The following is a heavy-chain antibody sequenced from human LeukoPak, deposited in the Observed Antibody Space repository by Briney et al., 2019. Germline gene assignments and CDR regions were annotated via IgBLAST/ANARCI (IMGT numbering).Heavy chain of an antibody. CDR2: INWSGGST. CDR3: ARVDQIVGSTAYYYYMDV. Sequence: GGSLRLSCAASGFTFENYGMSWVRQAPGKGLEWVSGINWSGGSTSYAESVKGRFTISRDNAKNSLYLQMNSLRAEDTALYHCARVDQIVGSTAYYYYMDVWGKGTTVTVSS. D-gene: IGHD1-26*01. CDR1: GFTFENYG. V-gene: IGHV3-20*01. J-gene: IGHJ6*03.